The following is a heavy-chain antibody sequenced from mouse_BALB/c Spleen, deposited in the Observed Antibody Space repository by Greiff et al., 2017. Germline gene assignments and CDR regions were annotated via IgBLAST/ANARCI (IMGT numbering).Heavy chain of an antibody. V-gene: IGHV1-9*01. Sequence: ESGAELMKPGASVKISCTATGYTFSSYWIEWVKQRPGHGLEWIGEILPGSGSTNYNEKFKGKATFTADTSSNTAYMQLSSLTSEDSAVYYCARREEIYDGYYYAMDYWGQGTSVTVSS. CDR3: ARREEIYDGYYYAMDY. D-gene: IGHD2-3*01. CDR2: ILPGSGST. J-gene: IGHJ4*01. CDR1: GYTFSSYW.